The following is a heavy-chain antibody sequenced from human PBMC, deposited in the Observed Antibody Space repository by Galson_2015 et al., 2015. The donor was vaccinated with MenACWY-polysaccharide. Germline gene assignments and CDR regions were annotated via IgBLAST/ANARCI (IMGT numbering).Heavy chain of an antibody. CDR1: GYSFSGHE. V-gene: IGHV1-18*01. CDR3: ATGPAGHGGHDH. J-gene: IGHJ5*02. Sequence: QSGAEVKKPGASVKVSCTASGYSFSGHEISWMRQAPGQGLEWMGRISGYNGDTKYGQNFQGRLTRTTDSSQSILDMELKSLLIDDTAVYYCATGPAGHGGHDHWGQGTLVTVSS. CDR2: ISGYNGDT. D-gene: IGHD5-24*01.